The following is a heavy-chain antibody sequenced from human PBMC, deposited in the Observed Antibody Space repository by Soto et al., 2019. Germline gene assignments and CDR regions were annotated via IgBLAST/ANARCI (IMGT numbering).Heavy chain of an antibody. J-gene: IGHJ4*02. D-gene: IGHD3-9*01. Sequence: SETLSLTCSVSDDSINSDKYYWGWIRQPPGKGLEWIGSIYYRGNAYYNPSLQTRVTISLDKSKSQFSLKLNSVTAADSAVYFCARLEGLATISYFFDVWGTGALVTVSS. CDR1: DDSINSDKYY. CDR2: IYYRGNA. V-gene: IGHV4-39*01. CDR3: ARLEGLATISYFFDV.